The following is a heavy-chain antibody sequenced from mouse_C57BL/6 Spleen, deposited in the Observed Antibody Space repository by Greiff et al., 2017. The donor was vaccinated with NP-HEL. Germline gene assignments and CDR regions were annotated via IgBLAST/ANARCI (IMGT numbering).Heavy chain of an antibody. J-gene: IGHJ3*01. CDR3: ARTEDDYDWFAY. CDR2: IHSNSGST. Sequence: QVQLQQPGAELVKPGASVKLSCKASGYTFTSYWMHWVKQRPGQGLEWIGMIHSNSGSTNYNEKFKSKATLTVDKSSSTAYMQLSSLTSEDSAVYYCARTEDDYDWFAYWGQGTLVTVSA. D-gene: IGHD2-4*01. V-gene: IGHV1-64*01. CDR1: GYTFTSYW.